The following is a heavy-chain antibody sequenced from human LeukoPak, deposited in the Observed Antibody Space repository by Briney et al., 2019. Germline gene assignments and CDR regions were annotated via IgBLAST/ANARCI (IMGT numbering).Heavy chain of an antibody. CDR2: ISYDGSNK. D-gene: IGHD6-19*01. J-gene: IGHJ4*02. Sequence: PGGYLRLSCAASGFTFSSYGMHWVRQAPGKGLEWVAVISYDGSNKYYADSAKGRFTISRDNSKNTLYLQMNSLRAEDTAVYYCAKLAGASTNWGQGTLVTVSS. CDR1: GFTFSSYG. CDR3: AKLAGASTN. V-gene: IGHV3-30*18.